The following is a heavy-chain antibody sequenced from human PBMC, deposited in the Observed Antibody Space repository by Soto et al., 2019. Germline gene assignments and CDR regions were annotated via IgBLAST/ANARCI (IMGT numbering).Heavy chain of an antibody. Sequence: PGGSLRLSCAASGFTFSRYAMHWVRQAPGKGLEWVAGILYDGSNKYYADSVKGRFIIPRDNSKNTLYLQMNSLRAEDTAVYYCARVPYCSSSGCYSWFDPWGQGTLVTVSS. CDR3: ARVPYCSSSGCYSWFDP. CDR1: GFTFSRYA. D-gene: IGHD2-2*01. J-gene: IGHJ5*02. CDR2: ILYDGSNK. V-gene: IGHV3-30-3*01.